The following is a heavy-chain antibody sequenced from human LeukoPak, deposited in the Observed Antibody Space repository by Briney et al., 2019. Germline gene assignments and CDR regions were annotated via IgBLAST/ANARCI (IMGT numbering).Heavy chain of an antibody. J-gene: IGHJ4*02. V-gene: IGHV4-4*02. CDR1: GASITSTYW. CDR3: ATRATAGPW. Sequence: SETLSLTCAVSGASITSTYWSTWVRQPPGKGLEWIGEIHDSGSTNYNPSLKSRVTMPVDKSKNQFSLNLTSVTAADTAVYYCATRATAGPWWGQGTLVTVSS. CDR2: IHDSGST. D-gene: IGHD6-13*01.